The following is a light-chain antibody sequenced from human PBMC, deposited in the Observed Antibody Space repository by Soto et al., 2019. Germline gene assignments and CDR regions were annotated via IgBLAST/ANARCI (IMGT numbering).Light chain of an antibody. CDR3: QSFDNSLSGSV. V-gene: IGLV1-40*01. Sequence: QSVLTQPPSVSGAPGQRVTISCTGGNSNIGANFDVHWYKHLPGSAPNLLIYGDNNRPSGVPDRFSGSKSGTSASLAITGLRAEDEADYFCQSFDNSLSGSVFGGGTKLTGL. CDR1: NSNIGANFD. CDR2: GDN. J-gene: IGLJ3*02.